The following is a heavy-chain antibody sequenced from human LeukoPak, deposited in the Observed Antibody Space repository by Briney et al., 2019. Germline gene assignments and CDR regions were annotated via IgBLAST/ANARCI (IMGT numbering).Heavy chain of an antibody. D-gene: IGHD6-6*01. V-gene: IGHV3-53*01. CDR3: AREGSSSGYFDY. CDR2: IYSGGST. J-gene: IGHJ4*02. CDR1: GFTFSSYA. Sequence: PGGSLRLSCAASGFTFSSYAMSWVRQAPGRGLEWVSVIYSGGSTYYADSVKGRFTISRDNSRNTLYLQMNSLRAEDTAVYYCAREGSSSGYFDYWGQGTLVTVSS.